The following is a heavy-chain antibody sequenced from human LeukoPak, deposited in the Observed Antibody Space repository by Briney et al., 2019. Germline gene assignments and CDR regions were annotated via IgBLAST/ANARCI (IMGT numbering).Heavy chain of an antibody. CDR1: GYIFTHNW. V-gene: IGHV5-51*01. Sequence: HGESLKISCKGSGYIFTHNWIGWVRQMPGKGLEWMGIIYPGDSDTRYSPSFEGQVTISVDKSISTAYLQWSSLKASDTAMYYCARQTRDGSGSRGYSFDFWGQETLVTVSS. CDR3: ARQTRDGSGSRGYSFDF. J-gene: IGHJ4*02. D-gene: IGHD3-10*01. CDR2: IYPGDSDT.